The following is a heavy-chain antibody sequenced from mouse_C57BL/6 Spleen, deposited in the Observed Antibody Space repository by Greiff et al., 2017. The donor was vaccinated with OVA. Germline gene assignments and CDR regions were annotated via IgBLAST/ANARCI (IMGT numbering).Heavy chain of an antibody. D-gene: IGHD4-1*01. CDR3: VRGRLAFDY. CDR1: GFSFNTYA. CDR2: IRSKSNNYAT. V-gene: IGHV10-1*01. J-gene: IGHJ2*01. Sequence: EVKLLESGGGLVQPKGSLKLSCAASGFSFNTYAMNWVRQAPGKGLEWVARIRSKSNNYATYYADSVKDRFTISKDDSESMLYLQMKNMTTEDSAMYYCVRGRLAFDYWGQGTTLTVSS.